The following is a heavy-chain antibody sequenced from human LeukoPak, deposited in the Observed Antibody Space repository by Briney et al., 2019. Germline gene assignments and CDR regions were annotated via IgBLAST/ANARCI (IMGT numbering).Heavy chain of an antibody. CDR3: ARERSALLEFDD. CDR2: IKQDGSEK. Sequence: GGSLRLSCTASEFPFSSYWMSWVRQAPGNGLEWVANIKQDGSEKYYVDSVKGRFTISRDNGKNSLYLQMNSLRAEDTAVYYCARERSALLEFDDWGQGTLVTVSS. D-gene: IGHD2-15*01. V-gene: IGHV3-7*01. CDR1: EFPFSSYW. J-gene: IGHJ4*02.